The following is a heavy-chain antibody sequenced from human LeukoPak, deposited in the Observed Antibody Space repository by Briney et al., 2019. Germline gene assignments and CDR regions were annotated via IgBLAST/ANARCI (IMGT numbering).Heavy chain of an antibody. J-gene: IGHJ6*03. V-gene: IGHV1-24*01. CDR3: ARDKSGSGWSYYYMDV. D-gene: IGHD6-19*01. CDR2: FDPEDGET. Sequence: ASVKVSCKVSGYTLTELSMHWVRQAPGKGLEWMGGFDPEDGETIYAQKFQGRVTMTRDTSISTAYMELSRLRSDDTAIYYCARDKSGSGWSYYYMDVWGKGTTVTVSS. CDR1: GYTLTELS.